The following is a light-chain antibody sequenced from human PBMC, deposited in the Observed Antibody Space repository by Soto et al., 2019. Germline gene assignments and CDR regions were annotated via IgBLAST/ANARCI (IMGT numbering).Light chain of an antibody. CDR1: SSDVGGYNY. CDR2: DVT. J-gene: IGLJ2*01. CDR3: GSYSNRGTLGVV. Sequence: QSALTQPAFVSGSPGQSITISCTGTSSDVGGYNYVSWYQQHPAKAPKLVIYDVTKRPSGVSIRFSGSKSGNTASLTISGLQAEDEAHYYCGSYSNRGTLGVVFGGGTQLTVL. V-gene: IGLV2-14*01.